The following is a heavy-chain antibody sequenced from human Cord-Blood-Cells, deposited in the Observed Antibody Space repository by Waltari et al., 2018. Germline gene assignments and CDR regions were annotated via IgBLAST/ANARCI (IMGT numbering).Heavy chain of an antibody. D-gene: IGHD6-13*01. CDR2: IYTSGST. J-gene: IGHJ2*01. V-gene: IGHV4-4*07. CDR3: ARDPSSSSWYWYFDL. Sequence: QVQLQESGPGLVKPSETLSLTCPAPGGPISSYYWSWIRQPAGKGLEWIGRIYTSGSTNYNPSLKSRVTMSVDTSKNQFSLKLSSVTAADTAVYYCARDPSSSSWYWYFDLWGRGTLVTVSS. CDR1: GGPISSYY.